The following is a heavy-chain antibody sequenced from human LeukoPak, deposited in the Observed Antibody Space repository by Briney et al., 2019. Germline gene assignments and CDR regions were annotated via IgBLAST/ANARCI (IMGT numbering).Heavy chain of an antibody. Sequence: TSETLSLTCTVSGGSISSYYWSWIRQPPGKGLEWIGYIYYSGSTNYNPSLKSRVTISVDTSKNQFSLKLSSVTAADTAVYYCARHKSSGWYLNWFDPWGQGTLVTVSS. CDR1: GGSISSYY. V-gene: IGHV4-59*08. CDR3: ARHKSSGWYLNWFDP. CDR2: IYYSGST. J-gene: IGHJ5*02. D-gene: IGHD6-19*01.